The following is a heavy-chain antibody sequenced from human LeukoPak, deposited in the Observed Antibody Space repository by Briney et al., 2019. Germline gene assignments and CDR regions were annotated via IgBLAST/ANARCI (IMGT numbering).Heavy chain of an antibody. D-gene: IGHD2-15*01. CDR1: GESLNSYY. Sequence: SETLSLTCAVYGESLNSYYWSWVRQPPGEGLEWIGEIYESGTTEYNPSLTSRVTISMFPSKQQFSLSLSSVTAADTAVYYCARGAWATRLGSWGLGTPVIVSS. J-gene: IGHJ4*02. V-gene: IGHV4-34*01. CDR3: ARGAWATRLGS. CDR2: IYESGTT.